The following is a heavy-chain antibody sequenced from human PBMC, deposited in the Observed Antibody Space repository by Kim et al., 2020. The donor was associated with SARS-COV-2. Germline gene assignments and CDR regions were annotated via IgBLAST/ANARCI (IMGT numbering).Heavy chain of an antibody. CDR2: IDPSDSYT. J-gene: IGHJ6*02. CDR3: ARHPIAAVAVTYYYYGMDV. Sequence: GESLKISCKGSGYSFTSYWISWVRQMPGKGLEWMGRIDPSDSYTNYSPSFQGHVTISADKSISTAYLQWSSLKASDTAMYYCARHPIAAVAVTYYYYGMDVWGQGTTVTVSS. V-gene: IGHV5-10-1*01. CDR1: GYSFTSYW. D-gene: IGHD6-13*01.